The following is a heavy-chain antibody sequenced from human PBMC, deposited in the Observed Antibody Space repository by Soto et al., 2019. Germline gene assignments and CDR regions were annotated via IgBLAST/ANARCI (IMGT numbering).Heavy chain of an antibody. V-gene: IGHV3-7*01. Sequence: PGGSLRLSCAASGFTFSSYWMSWVRQAPGKGLEWVANIKQDGSEKYYVDSVKGRFTISRDNAKNSLYLQMNSLRAEDTAVYYCARESGTVTTSFFDYWGQGTLVTVSS. D-gene: IGHD4-17*01. CDR2: IKQDGSEK. J-gene: IGHJ4*02. CDR3: ARESGTVTTSFFDY. CDR1: GFTFSSYW.